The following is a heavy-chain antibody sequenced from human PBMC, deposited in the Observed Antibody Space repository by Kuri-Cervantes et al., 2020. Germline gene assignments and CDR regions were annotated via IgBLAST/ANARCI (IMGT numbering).Heavy chain of an antibody. J-gene: IGHJ6*02. CDR3: ARVGVYSSGWGGNYYYGMDV. CDR2: INWNGGST. D-gene: IGHD6-19*01. CDR1: GFTFDDYG. V-gene: IGHV3-20*04. Sequence: GGSLRLSCAASGFTFDDYGMSWVRQAPGKGLEWVSGINWNGGSTGYADSVKGRFTISRDNSKNTLYLQMNSLRAEDTAVYYCARVGVYSSGWGGNYYYGMDVWGQGTTVTVSS.